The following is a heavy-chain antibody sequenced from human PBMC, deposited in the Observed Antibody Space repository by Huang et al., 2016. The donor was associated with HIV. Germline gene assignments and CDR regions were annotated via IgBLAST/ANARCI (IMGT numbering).Heavy chain of an antibody. V-gene: IGHV4-30-4*08. CDR1: GDSIRSGGYY. CDR3: ARAPATHSVFFY. J-gene: IGHJ4*02. D-gene: IGHD3-3*01. CDR2: SYSSGRR. Sequence: QVQLQESGPGLVKPSQTLSLTCTVSGDSIRSGGYYWTWIRQSPAKGLEWFGYSYSSGRRDYNPSLKSRVSISIDAFKNRVSLKLKSVTVADTAVYYCARAPATHSVFFYWGQGTLVTVSA.